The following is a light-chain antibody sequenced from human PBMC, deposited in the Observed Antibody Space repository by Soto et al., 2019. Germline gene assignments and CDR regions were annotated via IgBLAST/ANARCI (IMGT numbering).Light chain of an antibody. CDR3: QQCSDWPQFT. Sequence: EIVMTQSPATLSVSPGETATLSCRASQCVSRYLACYQLRHGQAPRLLMYDASTRATSVPARFSGSGSVTVFTSTISGLLSEDFAGCSWQQCSDWPQFTFGQGTRQAIK. CDR1: QCVSRY. CDR2: DAS. V-gene: IGKV3-15*01. J-gene: IGKJ5*01.